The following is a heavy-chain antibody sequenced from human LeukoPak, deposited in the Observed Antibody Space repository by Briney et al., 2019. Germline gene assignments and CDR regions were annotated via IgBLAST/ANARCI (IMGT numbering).Heavy chain of an antibody. CDR1: GVSISSSNSY. D-gene: IGHD1-1*01. CDR3: ARVATTPRYFDL. CDR2: IYYSGNT. Sequence: PSETLSLTCTVSGVSISSSNSYWGWIRQPPGKGLEWIGSIYYSGNTYYNASLKSQVSISIDTSKNQFSLRLTSVTAADTAVYHCARVATTPRYFDLWGRGTLVTVSS. J-gene: IGHJ2*01. V-gene: IGHV4-39*07.